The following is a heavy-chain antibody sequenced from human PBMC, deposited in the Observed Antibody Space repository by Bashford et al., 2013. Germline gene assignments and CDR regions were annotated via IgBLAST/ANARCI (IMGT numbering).Heavy chain of an antibody. CDR2: IYTSGST. Sequence: SETLSLTCTVSGGSISSGSYYWSWIRQPAGKGLEWIGRIYTSGSTNYNPSLKSRVTMSVDTSKNQFSLKLSSVTAADTAVYYCAREGTYGMDVWGQGTTVTVSS. J-gene: IGHJ6*02. CDR1: GGSISSGSYY. V-gene: IGHV4-61*02. D-gene: IGHD1-1*01. CDR3: AREGTYGMDV.